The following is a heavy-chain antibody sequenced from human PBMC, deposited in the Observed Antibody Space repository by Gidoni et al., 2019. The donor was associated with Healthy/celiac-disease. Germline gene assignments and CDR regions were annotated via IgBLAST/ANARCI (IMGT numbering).Heavy chain of an antibody. CDR3: AKDRHPKNYYDSSGYCDY. CDR1: GFTFSSYA. Sequence: EVQLLESGGGLVQPGGSLRLSCAASGFTFSSYAMSWVRQAPGKGLEWVSAISGSGGSTYYADSVKGRFTISRDNSKNTLYLQMNSLRAEDTAVYYCAKDRHPKNYYDSSGYCDYWGQGTLVTVSS. D-gene: IGHD3-22*01. CDR2: ISGSGGST. J-gene: IGHJ4*02. V-gene: IGHV3-23*01.